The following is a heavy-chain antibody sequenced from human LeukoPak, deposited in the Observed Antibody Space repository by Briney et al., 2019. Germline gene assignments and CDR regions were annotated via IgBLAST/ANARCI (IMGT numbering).Heavy chain of an antibody. J-gene: IGHJ4*02. V-gene: IGHV3-53*01. CDR2: IYSGDST. Sequence: GGSLRLSCAASGFTVSGNYMSWVRQAPGKGLEWVSVIYSGDSTYYADSVKGRFTISRDYSKNTLYLQMNSLRAEDTAVYCCAKSYGSGTYYNYFDYWGQGTLVTVSS. CDR3: AKSYGSGTYYNYFDY. CDR1: GFTVSGNY. D-gene: IGHD3-10*01.